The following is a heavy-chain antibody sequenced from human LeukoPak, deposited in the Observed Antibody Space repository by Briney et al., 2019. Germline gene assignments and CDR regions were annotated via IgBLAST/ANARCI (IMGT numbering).Heavy chain of an antibody. CDR3: AKGYSYGYRSRNYFDY. J-gene: IGHJ4*02. CDR2: ISYDGSNK. V-gene: IGHV3-30*18. D-gene: IGHD5-18*01. CDR1: GFTFSSYS. Sequence: GGSLRLSCAASGFTFSSYSMNWVRQAPGKGLEWVAVISYDGSNKYYADSVKGRFTISRDNSKNTLYLQMNSLRAEDTAVYYCAKGYSYGYRSRNYFDYWGQGTLVTVSS.